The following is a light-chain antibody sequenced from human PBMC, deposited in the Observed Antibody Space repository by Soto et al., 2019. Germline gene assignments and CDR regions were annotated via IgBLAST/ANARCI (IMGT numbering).Light chain of an antibody. CDR1: QSVGSN. Sequence: EIVLTQSPAILSVSPGDRATLSCRAGQSVGSNLAWYQQKVVQPPRLLIYGASTRAIGIPARFSGSGSGTEFTLTISSLQSEDFAVYYCQQYNKWPPYTFGQGTKLEIK. J-gene: IGKJ2*01. V-gene: IGKV3-15*01. CDR2: GAS. CDR3: QQYNKWPPYT.